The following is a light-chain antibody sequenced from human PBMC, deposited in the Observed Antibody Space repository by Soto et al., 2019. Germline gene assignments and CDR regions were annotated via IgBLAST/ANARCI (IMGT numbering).Light chain of an antibody. CDR1: QSISSW. CDR2: KAS. CDR3: QQYNSYPWT. V-gene: IGKV1-5*03. Sequence: DIQMTQSPSPLSASVGDRVTITCRASQSISSWLAWYQQKPGKAPKLLIYKASSLESGVPSRFSGSGSGTEFTLTISSLQPDDFATYYGQQYNSYPWTFGQGTKGEIK. J-gene: IGKJ1*01.